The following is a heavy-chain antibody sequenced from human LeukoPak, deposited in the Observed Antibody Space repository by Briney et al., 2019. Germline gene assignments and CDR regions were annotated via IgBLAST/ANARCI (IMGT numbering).Heavy chain of an antibody. CDR2: MYYSGST. V-gene: IGHV4-59*12. CDR3: ASQSQYVWGSYRYPTPFDY. CDR1: GGSISNYC. Sequence: SETLSLTCTVSGGSISNYCWSWIRQPPGKGLEWIGYMYYSGSTNYNPSLKSRVTISVDTSKNQFSLKLSSVTAADTAVYYCASQSQYVWGSYRYPTPFDYWGQGTLVTVSS. D-gene: IGHD3-16*02. J-gene: IGHJ4*02.